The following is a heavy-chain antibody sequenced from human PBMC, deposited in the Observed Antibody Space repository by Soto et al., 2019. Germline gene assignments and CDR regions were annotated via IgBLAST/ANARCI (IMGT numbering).Heavy chain of an antibody. D-gene: IGHD6-19*01. CDR2: IYHSGSI. CDR3: ERAGPAVRDLDY. J-gene: IGHJ4*01. Sequence: PSRTLSLTWAVSGDSPSSSTWWSWVRQPPGKGLEWIGEIYHSGSIRYNPSLKSRVTLSVDKSKNQFSLKLTSVTAAATPVHYSERAGPAVRDLDYCGHGHLGTVSS. CDR1: GDSPSSSTW. V-gene: IGHV4-4*02.